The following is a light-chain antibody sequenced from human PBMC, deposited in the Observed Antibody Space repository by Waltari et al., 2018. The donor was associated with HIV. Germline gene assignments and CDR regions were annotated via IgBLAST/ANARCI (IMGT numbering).Light chain of an antibody. CDR3: QVWDTTTDQWV. Sequence: SYVLTQPPSVSVDPGETARMTCGGTNIGSQSVQGYQQKPGQAPVLVIYDDNDRPSGIPERFSGSSSGNTATLTISRVEAGDEADYYCQVWDTTTDQWVFGGGTELAVL. CDR1: NIGSQS. CDR2: DDN. J-gene: IGLJ3*02. V-gene: IGLV3-21*04.